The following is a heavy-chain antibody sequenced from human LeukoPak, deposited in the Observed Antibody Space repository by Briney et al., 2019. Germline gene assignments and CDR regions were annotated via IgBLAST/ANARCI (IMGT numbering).Heavy chain of an antibody. CDR3: AKWGDYDVLTGYYVPDY. Sequence: GASLRLSCAASGFTFSNYAMSWVRQAPGKGLDWVSAITGSGGNTYYADSVKGRFTISRDNSKNTLYLQMNSLRAEDTAVYYCAKWGDYDVLTGYYVPDYWGQGALVTVSS. J-gene: IGHJ4*02. CDR1: GFTFSNYA. CDR2: ITGSGGNT. D-gene: IGHD3-9*01. V-gene: IGHV3-23*01.